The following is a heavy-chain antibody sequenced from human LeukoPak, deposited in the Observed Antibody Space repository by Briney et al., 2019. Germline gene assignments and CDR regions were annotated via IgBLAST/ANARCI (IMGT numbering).Heavy chain of an antibody. Sequence: KPSETLSLTCAVYGGSFSGYYGSWIRQPPGKGLEWIGEINHSGSTNYNPSLKSRVTISVDTSKNQFSLKLSSVTAADTAVYYCARQYSGSYYSFDYWGQGTLVTVSS. CDR3: ARQYSGSYYSFDY. J-gene: IGHJ4*02. D-gene: IGHD1-26*01. CDR1: GGSFSGYY. CDR2: INHSGST. V-gene: IGHV4-34*01.